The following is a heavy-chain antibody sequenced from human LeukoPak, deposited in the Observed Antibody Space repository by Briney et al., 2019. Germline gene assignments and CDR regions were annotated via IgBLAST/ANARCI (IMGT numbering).Heavy chain of an antibody. Sequence: SVKVSCKASGGTFSSYAISWVRQAPGQGLEWMGGIIPIFGTANYAQKFQGRVTITADKSTSTAYMELSSLGSEDTAVYYCASGRYFDWLLQYYYYYYMDVWGKGTTVTVSS. CDR2: IIPIFGTA. D-gene: IGHD3-9*01. CDR3: ASGRYFDWLLQYYYYYYMDV. CDR1: GGTFSSYA. V-gene: IGHV1-69*06. J-gene: IGHJ6*03.